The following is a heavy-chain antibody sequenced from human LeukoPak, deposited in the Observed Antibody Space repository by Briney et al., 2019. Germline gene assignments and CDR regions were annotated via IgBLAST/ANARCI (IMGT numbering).Heavy chain of an antibody. D-gene: IGHD3-16*01. CDR2: IYPGDSDT. CDR1: GSNFTSYW. J-gene: IGHJ3*01. V-gene: IGHV5-51*01. CDR3: ARRRLAQESIRPGIDAFDV. Sequence: GGSLQICCKGSGSNFTSYWIGWGRPVPGKGLEGMGIIYPGDSDTRYSPSFQGQVTMAADKSITTAYLPLKASDTAIYYCARRRLAQESIRPGIDAFDVWGQGTVVTVSA.